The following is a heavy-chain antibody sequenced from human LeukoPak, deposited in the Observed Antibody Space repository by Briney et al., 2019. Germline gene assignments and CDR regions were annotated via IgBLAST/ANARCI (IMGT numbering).Heavy chain of an antibody. V-gene: IGHV3-30*02. J-gene: IGHJ4*02. Sequence: GGSLRLSCAASGFTFSSYGMHWVRQAPGKGLEWVAFIRYDGSNKYYADSVKGRFTISRDNSKNTLYLQMNSLRAEDTAVYYCAKGSRYSSGWYFFDYWGQGTLVTVSS. CDR1: GFTFSSYG. CDR3: AKGSRYSSGWYFFDY. D-gene: IGHD6-19*01. CDR2: IRYDGSNK.